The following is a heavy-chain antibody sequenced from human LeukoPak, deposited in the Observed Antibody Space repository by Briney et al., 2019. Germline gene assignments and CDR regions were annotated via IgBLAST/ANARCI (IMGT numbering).Heavy chain of an antibody. CDR1: GFTFTFYG. Sequence: GGSLRLSCADSGFTFTFYGMHWARQAPGKGLEWLAVISDDGTKKSYADSVKGRFTISRDNSKNTPYLQMNSLRPEDTAVYYCAKDEGGDYVGLDYWGQGTLVTVPS. D-gene: IGHD4-17*01. J-gene: IGHJ4*02. CDR3: AKDEGGDYVGLDY. CDR2: ISDDGTKK. V-gene: IGHV3-30*18.